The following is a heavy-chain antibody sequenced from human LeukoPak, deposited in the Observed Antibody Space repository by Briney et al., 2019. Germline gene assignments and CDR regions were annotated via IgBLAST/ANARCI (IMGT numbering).Heavy chain of an antibody. J-gene: IGHJ1*01. CDR3: ARDSQDFFQH. CDR2: ISGDGGST. CDR1: GFTFDNYA. D-gene: IGHD3-3*01. Sequence: GGSLRLSCAASGFTFDNYAIHWVRQAPGKGLEWVSLISGDGGSTYYADSMKGRFTISRDNSKNSLYLQMNSLRTEDTALYYCARDSQDFFQHWGQGTLVTVSS. V-gene: IGHV3-43*02.